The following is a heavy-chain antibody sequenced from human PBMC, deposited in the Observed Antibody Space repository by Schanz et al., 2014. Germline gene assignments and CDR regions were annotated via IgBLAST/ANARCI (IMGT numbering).Heavy chain of an antibody. V-gene: IGHV3-33*01. J-gene: IGHJ4*02. D-gene: IGHD1-26*01. CDR1: GFTFRRFG. Sequence: QVQLVESGVGVVRPRRSLRLSCATSGFTFRRFGMHWVRQAPGKGPEWVALVWSDGNTKYYVDSVKGRFTISRDNSMNTLHLQMDGLRVEDTAVYYCARDRVGASSYFDYWGQGTLVTVSS. CDR3: ARDRVGASSYFDY. CDR2: VWSDGNTK.